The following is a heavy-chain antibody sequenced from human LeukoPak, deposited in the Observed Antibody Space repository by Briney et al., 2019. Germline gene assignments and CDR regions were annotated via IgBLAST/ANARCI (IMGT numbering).Heavy chain of an antibody. CDR1: GGSISSYY. V-gene: IGHV4-59*01. CDR3: ARDGATGSLYY. J-gene: IGHJ4*02. Sequence: PSETLSLTCTVSGGSISSYYWSWIRQPPGKGLEWIGYIYYSGSTNYNPSLKSRVTISVDTSKNQFSLKLSSVTAADTAVDYCARDGATGSLYYWGQGTLVTVSS. D-gene: IGHD1-14*01. CDR2: IYYSGST.